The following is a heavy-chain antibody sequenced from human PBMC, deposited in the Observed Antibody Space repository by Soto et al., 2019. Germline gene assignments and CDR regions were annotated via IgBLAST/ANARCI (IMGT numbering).Heavy chain of an antibody. CDR1: GFTFSSYE. J-gene: IGHJ6*02. CDR3: ARDLTSLTGLTFCMDV. CDR2: ISSSGSTI. D-gene: IGHD3-16*02. V-gene: IGHV3-48*03. Sequence: PGGSLRLSCAASGFTFSSYEMNWVRQAPGKGLEWVSYISSSGSTIYYADSVKGRFTISRDNAKNSLYLQMNSLRAEDTAVYYCARDLTSLTGLTFCMDVWGQGTTVTVSS.